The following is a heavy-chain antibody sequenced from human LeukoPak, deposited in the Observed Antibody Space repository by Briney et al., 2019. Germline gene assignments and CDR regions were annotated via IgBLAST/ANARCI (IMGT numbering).Heavy chain of an antibody. CDR2: IYYSGST. CDR3: VRQSGSYQGDFDY. CDR1: GGSISSYY. Sequence: SETLSLTCTVSGGSISSYYWSWIRQPPGKGLEWIGYIYYSGSTNYNPSLKSRVTISVDTSKNQFSLKLSSVTAADTAVYYCVRQSGSYQGDFDYWGQGTLVTVSS. V-gene: IGHV4-59*08. J-gene: IGHJ4*02. D-gene: IGHD1-26*01.